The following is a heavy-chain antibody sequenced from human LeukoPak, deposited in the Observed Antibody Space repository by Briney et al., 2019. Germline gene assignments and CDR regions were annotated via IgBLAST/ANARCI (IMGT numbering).Heavy chain of an antibody. J-gene: IGHJ4*02. Sequence: NPSETLSLTCAVPGGSIISSVYSWSWVRQPPGKGLEWIGYIYPSGTTYYSPSLKSPLNISVDRSRNQFSLKLSSVTAAATAVYYCASYRYCTSARCYLFDHWGQGALVTVSS. V-gene: IGHV4-30-2*01. CDR2: IYPSGTT. D-gene: IGHD2-2*01. CDR1: GGSIISSVYS. CDR3: ASYRYCTSARCYLFDH.